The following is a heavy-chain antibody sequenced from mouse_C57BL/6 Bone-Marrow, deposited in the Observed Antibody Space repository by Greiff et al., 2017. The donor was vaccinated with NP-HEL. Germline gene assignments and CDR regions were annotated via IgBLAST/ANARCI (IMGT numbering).Heavy chain of an antibody. CDR2: IHPSDSDT. J-gene: IGHJ1*03. CDR3: AKFYGSSLDWYFDV. CDR1: GYTFTSYW. D-gene: IGHD1-1*01. Sequence: VQLQQPGAELVKPGASVKVSCKASGYTFTSYWMHWVKQRPGQGLEWIGRIHPSDSDTNYNQKFKGKATLTVDKSSSTAYMQLSSLTSEDSAVYYCAKFYGSSLDWYFDVWGTGTTVTVSS. V-gene: IGHV1-74*01.